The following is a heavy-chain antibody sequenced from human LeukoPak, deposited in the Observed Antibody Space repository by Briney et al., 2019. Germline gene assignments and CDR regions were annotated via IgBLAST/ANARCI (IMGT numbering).Heavy chain of an antibody. CDR1: GSSFSSYW. D-gene: IGHD4-17*01. V-gene: IGHV3-7*01. J-gene: IGHJ2*01. Sequence: GGSLRLSCAASGSSFSSYWMSWVRQAPVKGLEWVSNIKQDGSAKYYVDSVKGRFTISRDNAKNSVHLQMNSLRAEDTAVYYCARRRLKGKYGDDNYWYFDLWGRGTLVTVSS. CDR3: ARRRLKGKYGDDNYWYFDL. CDR2: IKQDGSAK.